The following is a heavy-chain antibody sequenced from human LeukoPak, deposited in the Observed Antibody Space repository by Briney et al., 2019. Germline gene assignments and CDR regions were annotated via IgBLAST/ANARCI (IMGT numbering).Heavy chain of an antibody. Sequence: PSETLSLTCTVSSGSISSSTYYWGWIRQPPGKGLEWIGTIYYTGSTYYNASLKSRVTISVDTSKNQFSLKLSSVTAADTAVYYCARKPDSRNWFDPWGQGTLVIVSS. CDR2: IYYTGST. J-gene: IGHJ5*02. D-gene: IGHD1-14*01. V-gene: IGHV4-39*01. CDR1: SGSISSSTYY. CDR3: ARKPDSRNWFDP.